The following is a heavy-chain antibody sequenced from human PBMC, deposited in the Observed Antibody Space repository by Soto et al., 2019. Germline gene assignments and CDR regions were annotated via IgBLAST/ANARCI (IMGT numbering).Heavy chain of an antibody. V-gene: IGHV1-18*04. CDR2: ITSHNGRT. Sequence: ASVKASCKASGYTFTSFPLSWVRQSPEQGLEWMGSITSHNGRTKYAQKFQGRVTMTRDTSTSTAYMELRSLRYDDTAVYYCARIPSKQWLVHYYYGMDVWGQGTTVTVSS. J-gene: IGHJ6*02. D-gene: IGHD6-19*01. CDR3: ARIPSKQWLVHYYYGMDV. CDR1: GYTFTSFP.